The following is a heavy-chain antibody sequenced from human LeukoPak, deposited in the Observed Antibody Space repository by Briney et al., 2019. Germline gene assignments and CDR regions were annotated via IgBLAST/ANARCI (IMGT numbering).Heavy chain of an antibody. V-gene: IGHV3-23*01. D-gene: IGHD2-21*02. J-gene: IGHJ4*02. CDR3: ARDGVTSSVVY. CDR1: GFTFSSYA. CDR2: ISGSGGST. Sequence: GGSPRLSCAASGFTFSSYAMSWVRQAPGKGLEWVSAISGSGGSTYYADSVKGRFTISRDNSKNTLYLQMNSLRAEDTAVYYCARDGVTSSVVYWGQGTLVTVSS.